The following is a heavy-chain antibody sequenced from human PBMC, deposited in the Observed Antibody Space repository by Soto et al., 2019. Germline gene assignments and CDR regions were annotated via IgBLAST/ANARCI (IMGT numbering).Heavy chain of an antibody. D-gene: IGHD6-19*01. V-gene: IGHV4-4*02. CDR2: IFHSGTV. Sequence: QVLLQESGPGLVQPSGTLSLSCAVSGGPISSGYFWGWVRQPPGKGLEWLGDIFHSGTVNYNPSLKCRVTISMDKSKSQFSLKLNSVTAADTAVYYCARSFGWYAIDYWGQGILVIVSS. CDR1: GGPISSGYF. CDR3: ARSFGWYAIDY. J-gene: IGHJ4*02.